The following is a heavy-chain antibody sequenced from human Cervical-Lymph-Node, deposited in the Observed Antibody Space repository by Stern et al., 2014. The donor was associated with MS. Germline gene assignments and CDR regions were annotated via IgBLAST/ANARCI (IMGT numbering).Heavy chain of an antibody. V-gene: IGHV4-59*01. J-gene: IGHJ6*02. D-gene: IGHD1-1*01. CDR1: GGSISSYY. CDR2: IYVSGST. Sequence: QVQLQESGPGLVKPSETLSLTCIVSGGSISSYYWSWIRQPPGKGLEWIGHIYVSGSTDYNPSLQSRVTMSADISKTQISLRLSSVTAADTAVYYCARAPYDFTNWYGMDVWGQGTTVTVSS. CDR3: ARAPYDFTNWYGMDV.